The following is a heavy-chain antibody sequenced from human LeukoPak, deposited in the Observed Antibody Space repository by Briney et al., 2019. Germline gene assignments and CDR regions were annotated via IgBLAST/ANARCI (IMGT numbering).Heavy chain of an antibody. D-gene: IGHD3-9*01. J-gene: IGHJ4*02. CDR2: ISSSSSYI. CDR3: ARGAYYNTLTGYRGEILGFDF. CDR1: GFSFSVYW. Sequence: PGGSLRLSCAASGFSFSVYWMHWARQAPGKGLEWVSSISSSSSYIYYADSVKGRFTISRDNAKNSLYLQMNSLRAEDTAVYYCARGAYYNTLTGYRGEILGFDFWGQGTLVTFSS. V-gene: IGHV3-21*01.